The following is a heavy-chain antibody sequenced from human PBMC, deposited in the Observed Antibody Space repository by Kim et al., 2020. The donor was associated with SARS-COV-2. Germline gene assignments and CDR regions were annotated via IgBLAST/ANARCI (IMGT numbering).Heavy chain of an antibody. J-gene: IGHJ4*02. CDR1: GFSLSNARMG. V-gene: IGHV2-26*01. D-gene: IGHD1-20*01. Sequence: SGPTLVNPTETLTLTCTVSGFSLSNARMGVSWIRQPPGKALEWLAHIFSNDEKSYSTSLKSRLTISKDTSKSQVVLTMTNMDPVDTATYYCARMAPITGTSNRIHDYWGQGTLVTVSS. CDR2: IFSNDEK. CDR3: ARMAPITGTSNRIHDY.